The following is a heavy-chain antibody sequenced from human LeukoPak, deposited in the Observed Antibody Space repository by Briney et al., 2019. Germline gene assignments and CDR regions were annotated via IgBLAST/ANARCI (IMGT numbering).Heavy chain of an antibody. CDR3: AGGRGWYTGIDA. D-gene: IGHD6-19*01. V-gene: IGHV1-2*02. CDR1: GYTFTAYY. Sequence: GASVKVSCKASGYTFTAYYMHRVRQPPGQGLEWMGFINSNSGGTNYAQKFQGRVTMTRDTSISTAYMELSRLTSEDTAVYYCAGGRGWYTGIDAWGQGTLVTAS. J-gene: IGHJ5*02. CDR2: INSNSGGT.